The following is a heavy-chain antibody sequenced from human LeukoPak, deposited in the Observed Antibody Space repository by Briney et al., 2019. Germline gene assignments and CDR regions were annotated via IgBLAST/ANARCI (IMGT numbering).Heavy chain of an antibody. Sequence: KPSETLSLTCTVSGGSISSHYWSWIRQPPGKGLEWIGYIYYSGSTNYNPSLKSRVTISVDTSNNQFSLKLSSVTAADTAVYYCAREPTNYDFWSGYYGYMDVWGKGTTVTVSS. CDR2: IYYSGST. V-gene: IGHV4-59*11. J-gene: IGHJ6*03. D-gene: IGHD3-3*01. CDR1: GGSISSHY. CDR3: AREPTNYDFWSGYYGYMDV.